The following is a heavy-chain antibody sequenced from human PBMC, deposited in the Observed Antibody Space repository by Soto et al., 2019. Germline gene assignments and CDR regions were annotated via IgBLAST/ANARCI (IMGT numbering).Heavy chain of an antibody. J-gene: IGHJ6*02. CDR2: IIPIFGTA. CDR3: ARDGTPDYYYGMDV. Sequence: ASVKVSCKASGGTFSSYAISWVRQGPGQGLEWMGGIIPIFGTANYAQKFQGRVTITADESTSTAYMELSSLRSEDTAVYYCARDGTPDYYYGMDVWGQGTTVTVSS. D-gene: IGHD1-26*01. V-gene: IGHV1-69*13. CDR1: GGTFSSYA.